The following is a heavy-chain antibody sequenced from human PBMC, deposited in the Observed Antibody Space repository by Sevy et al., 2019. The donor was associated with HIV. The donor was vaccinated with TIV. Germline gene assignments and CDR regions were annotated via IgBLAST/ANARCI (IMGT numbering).Heavy chain of an antibody. D-gene: IGHD3-22*01. CDR1: GFSVSSSY. Sequence: GGSLRLSCAASGFSVSSSYVTWVRQAPGKGLEWVSVISTDGSTYYTDSVKGRFTISRDSSKNTLSLQMNSLRGEETAVYYCARASRVTLILIVRIGWHFDLWGRGTLVTVSS. CDR3: ARASRVTLILIVRIGWHFDL. CDR2: ISTDGST. V-gene: IGHV3-53*01. J-gene: IGHJ2*01.